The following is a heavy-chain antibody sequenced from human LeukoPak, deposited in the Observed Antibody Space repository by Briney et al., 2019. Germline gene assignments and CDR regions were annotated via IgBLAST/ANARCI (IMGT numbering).Heavy chain of an antibody. CDR1: GYSFTSYW. CDR2: IHPGDSDT. V-gene: IGHV5-51*01. CDR3: ARHETGPYFDY. D-gene: IGHD1-1*01. Sequence: GESLKISCKGSGYSFTSYWIGWVRQMPGKGLECMGIIHPGDSDTRYSPSFQGQVTISADKSISTAYLQWSSLKASDTAIYYCARHETGPYFDYWGQGTLVTVSS. J-gene: IGHJ4*02.